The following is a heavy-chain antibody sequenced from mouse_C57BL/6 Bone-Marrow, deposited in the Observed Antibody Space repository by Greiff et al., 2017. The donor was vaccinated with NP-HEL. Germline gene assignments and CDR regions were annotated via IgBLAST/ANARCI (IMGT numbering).Heavy chain of an antibody. CDR1: GYTFTDYY. Sequence: EVKLQQSGPVLVKPGASVKMSCKASGYTFTDYYMNWVKQSHGKSLEWIGVINPYNGGTSYNQKFKGKATLTVDKSSSTAYMELNSLTSEDSAVYYCARWSYYAMDYWGQGTSVTVSS. J-gene: IGHJ4*01. V-gene: IGHV1-19*01. CDR2: INPYNGGT. CDR3: ARWSYYAMDY.